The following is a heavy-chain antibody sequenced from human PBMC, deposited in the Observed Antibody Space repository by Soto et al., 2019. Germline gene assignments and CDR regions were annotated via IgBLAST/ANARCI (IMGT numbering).Heavy chain of an antibody. V-gene: IGHV3-21*01. Sequence: EVQLVESVGGLVKPGGSLRLSCAASGFTFSSYSMNWVRQAPGKGLEWVSSISSSSSYIYYADSVKGRFTISRDNAKNSLYLQMNSLRAEDTAVYYCASAGSTSFMDVWGQGTTVTVSS. CDR2: ISSSSSYI. CDR3: ASAGSTSFMDV. J-gene: IGHJ6*02. D-gene: IGHD2-2*01. CDR1: GFTFSSYS.